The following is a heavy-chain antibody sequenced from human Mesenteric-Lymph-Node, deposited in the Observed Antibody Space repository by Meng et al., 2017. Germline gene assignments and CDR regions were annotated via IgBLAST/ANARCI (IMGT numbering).Heavy chain of an antibody. J-gene: IGHJ6*02. CDR1: GFTFSSYD. CDR3: ASLAPGMVGAVAGDGHYYYGMDV. Sequence: GESLKISCAASGFTFSSYDMHWVRQATGKGLEWVSAIGTAGDTYYPGSVKGRFTISRDNSKRMLFLQMSSLRGDDTSVYYCASLAPGMVGAVAGDGHYYYGMDVWGQGTMVTVSS. CDR2: IGTAGDT. V-gene: IGHV3-13*01. D-gene: IGHD6-19*01.